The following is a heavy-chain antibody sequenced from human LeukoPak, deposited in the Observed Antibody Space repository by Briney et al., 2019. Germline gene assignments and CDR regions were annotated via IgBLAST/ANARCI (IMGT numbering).Heavy chain of an antibody. CDR2: MSPKSGNT. J-gene: IGHJ4*02. V-gene: IGHV1-8*01. CDR1: GYTFVSYD. Sequence: ASVKVSCKASGYTFVSYDINWVRQATGQGPEWMGWMSPKSGNTGYPQKFQGRVTMTRDTSINTAYMELSGLISEDTAVYYCTRGPPNWGYDFWGQGTLVTVSS. D-gene: IGHD7-27*01. CDR3: TRGPPNWGYDF.